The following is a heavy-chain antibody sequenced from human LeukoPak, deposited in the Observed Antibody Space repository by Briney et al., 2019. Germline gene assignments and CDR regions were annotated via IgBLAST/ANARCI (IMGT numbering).Heavy chain of an antibody. D-gene: IGHD2-2*02. J-gene: IGHJ4*02. CDR1: GFTFSSYS. CDR2: FNNVDKTI. Sequence: GGSLRLSCAASGFTFSSYSMNWVRQAPGKGPEWVSYFNNVDKTIQYADSVKGRFTISSDNAKNSLYLQMNGLRAEDTAVYFCAREIPVTADFDYWGQGTLVTVSS. CDR3: AREIPVTADFDY. V-gene: IGHV3-48*01.